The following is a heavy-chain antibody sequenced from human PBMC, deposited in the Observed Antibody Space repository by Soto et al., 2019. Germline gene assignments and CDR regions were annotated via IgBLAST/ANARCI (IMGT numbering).Heavy chain of an antibody. D-gene: IGHD3-16*01. J-gene: IGHJ4*02. V-gene: IGHV3-23*01. CDR2: FRESGGTT. Sequence: VHLSESGGGLVQPGGSLRLSCAASGFTFSSSAMSWVRQAPGKGLEWVATFRESGGTTHYADSVKGRFTISRDASKNMLNLQMNSLRAEDTAIYYSAKDSHWGIISPTHDYWGQGTRVTVSS. CDR3: AKDSHWGIISPTHDY. CDR1: GFTFSSSA.